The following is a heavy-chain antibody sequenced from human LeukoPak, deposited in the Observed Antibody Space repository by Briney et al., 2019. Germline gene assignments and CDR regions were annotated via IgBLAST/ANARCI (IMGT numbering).Heavy chain of an antibody. Sequence: GGSLRLSCAASGSTLDDYAIHWVRQAPGKGLEWVSLISGNGGSTYYADSVKGRFTISRDNSKNSLYLQMNSLTTEDTALYYCAKDRALTSDTHGGLDVRGQGTTVTVSS. D-gene: IGHD5-18*01. CDR2: ISGNGGST. CDR1: GSTLDDYA. V-gene: IGHV3-43*02. CDR3: AKDRALTSDTHGGLDV. J-gene: IGHJ6*01.